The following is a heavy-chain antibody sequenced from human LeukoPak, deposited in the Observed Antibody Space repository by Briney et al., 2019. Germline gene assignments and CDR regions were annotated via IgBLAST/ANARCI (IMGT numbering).Heavy chain of an antibody. CDR2: INHSGST. CDR1: GGSFSGYY. CDR3: ARDLSGSLYFDY. Sequence: SETLSLTCAVYGGSFSGYYWSWIRQPPGKGLEWIGEINHSGSTNYNPSLKSRVTISVDTSKNQFSLKLSSVTAADTAVYFCARDLSGSLYFDYWGQGVLVTVSS. V-gene: IGHV4-34*01. J-gene: IGHJ4*02. D-gene: IGHD3-10*01.